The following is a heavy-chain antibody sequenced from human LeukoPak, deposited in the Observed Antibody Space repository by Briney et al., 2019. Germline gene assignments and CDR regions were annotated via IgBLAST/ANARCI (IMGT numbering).Heavy chain of an antibody. V-gene: IGHV3-53*01. CDR3: ARDLYYYGMAA. Sequence: GGSLRLSCAASGFTVSSNYMSWVRQAPGKGLEWVSVIYSGGSTYYADSVKGRFTISRDNSKNTLFLQMNSLRAEDTAVYYCARDLYYYGMAALGQGTTVTVSS. CDR2: IYSGGST. J-gene: IGHJ6*02. CDR1: GFTVSSNY.